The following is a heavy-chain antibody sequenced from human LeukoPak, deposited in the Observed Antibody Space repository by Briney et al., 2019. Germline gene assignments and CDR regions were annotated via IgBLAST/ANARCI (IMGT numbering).Heavy chain of an antibody. CDR2: IYYNGDT. CDR3: ARSGYSYGLVDY. J-gene: IGHJ4*02. D-gene: IGHD5-18*01. Sequence: SETLSLTCTVSGGSISSDYWSWIRQPPGKGLEWIGYIYYNGDTNYNPSPKSRVTISVDTSKNQFSLKLSSVTAADTAVYYCARSGYSYGLVDYWGQGTLVTVSS. V-gene: IGHV4-59*01. CDR1: GGSISSDY.